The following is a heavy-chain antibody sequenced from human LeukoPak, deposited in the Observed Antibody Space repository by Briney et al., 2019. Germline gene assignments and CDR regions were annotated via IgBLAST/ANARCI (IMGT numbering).Heavy chain of an antibody. V-gene: IGHV3-30*03. CDR1: GFTFSSYG. CDR3: ATSLPLLRYFDWLLQGFDY. Sequence: PGRSLRLSCAASGFTFSSYGMHWVRQAPGKGLEGVAVISYDGSNKYYADSVKGRFTISRDNSKNTLYLQMNSLRAEDTAVYYCATSLPLLRYFDWLLQGFDYWGQGTLVTVSS. D-gene: IGHD3-9*01. CDR2: ISYDGSNK. J-gene: IGHJ4*02.